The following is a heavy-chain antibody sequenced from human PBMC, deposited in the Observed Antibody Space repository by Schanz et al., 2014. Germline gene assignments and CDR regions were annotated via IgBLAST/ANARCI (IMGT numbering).Heavy chain of an antibody. CDR2: LSWNSGSV. D-gene: IGHD3-9*01. V-gene: IGHV3-9*01. CDR3: VRLANSRSRLDTALDI. J-gene: IGHJ3*02. Sequence: EVQLVESGGCLVQPGRSLRLSCAASGFTFDNYAMHWVRQAPGKGLEWVSSLSWNSGSVAYADSVKGRFTISRDDAKNSLYLQMNSLRPEDTAVYFCVRLANSRSRLDTALDIWGQGTLVTVSS. CDR1: GFTFDNYA.